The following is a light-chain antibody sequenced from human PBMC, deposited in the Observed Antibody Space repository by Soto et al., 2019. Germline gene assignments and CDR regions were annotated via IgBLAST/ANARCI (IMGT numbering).Light chain of an antibody. CDR1: QKVSSRF. V-gene: IGKV3-20*01. J-gene: IGKJ2*01. CDR3: QQYGSSPYT. Sequence: IVLTQSPGTLSLSPGERSTLSCGASQKVSSRFLAWYQQKPGQAPRLLMYGASSRATGIPDRFSGTGSGTDFTLTTSRLEPEDFEVYYCQQYGSSPYTFGPGTQVDIX. CDR2: GAS.